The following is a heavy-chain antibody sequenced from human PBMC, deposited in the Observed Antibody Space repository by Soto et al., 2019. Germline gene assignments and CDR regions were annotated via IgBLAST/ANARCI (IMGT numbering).Heavy chain of an antibody. V-gene: IGHV3-30-3*01. J-gene: IGHJ4*02. CDR1: GFTFSGYA. CDR3: ARDGDGNWNSLGGDY. Sequence: QVQLVESGGGVVQPGRSLRLSCAASGFTFSGYAMHRVRQAPGKGLEWVAVISYDGSNKYYADSVKGRFTISRDNSKNTLYLQMNSLRAEDTAVYYCARDGDGNWNSLGGDYWGQGTLVTVSS. CDR2: ISYDGSNK. D-gene: IGHD1-1*01.